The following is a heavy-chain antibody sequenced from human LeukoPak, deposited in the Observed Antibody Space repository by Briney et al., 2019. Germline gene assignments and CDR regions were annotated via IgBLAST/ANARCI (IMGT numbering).Heavy chain of an antibody. D-gene: IGHD3-22*01. CDR2: INSNSGGT. Sequence: ASVKVSCKASGYTFTGYYMHWVRQAPGQGLEWMGWINSNSGGTNYAQKFQGRVTMTRDTSISTAYMELSRLRSDDTAVYYCARDQSYDSSRAFDYWGQGTLVTVSS. CDR1: GYTFTGYY. J-gene: IGHJ4*02. V-gene: IGHV1-2*02. CDR3: ARDQSYDSSRAFDY.